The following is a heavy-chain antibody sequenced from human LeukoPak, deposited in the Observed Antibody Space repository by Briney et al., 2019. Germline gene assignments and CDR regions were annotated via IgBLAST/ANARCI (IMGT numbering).Heavy chain of an antibody. J-gene: IGHJ4*02. D-gene: IGHD3-10*01. CDR3: ARALGTYYASGSYYYFDY. CDR2: ITSSSNVI. CDR1: GFTLSSYR. Sequence: GGSLRLSCAASGFTLSSYRMNWVRQAPGKGLEWVSHITSSSNVIYYADSVKGRFTISRDNAQNSLFLQMNSLRDEDTAVYYCARALGTYYASGSYYYFDYWGQGTLVNVAS. V-gene: IGHV3-48*02.